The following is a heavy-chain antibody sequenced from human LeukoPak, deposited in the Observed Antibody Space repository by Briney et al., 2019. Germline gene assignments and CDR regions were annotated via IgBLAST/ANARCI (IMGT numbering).Heavy chain of an antibody. CDR2: ISAYNGNT. CDR3: ARDSLPSSWFTPSGINWFDP. CDR1: GYTFTSYG. Sequence: GASVKVSCKASGYTFTSYGISWVRQAPGQGLEWMGWISAYNGNTNYAQKLQGRVTMTTDTSTSTAYMELRSLRSDDTAVYYCARDSLPSSWFTPSGINWFDPWGQGTLVTVSS. J-gene: IGHJ5*02. V-gene: IGHV1-18*01. D-gene: IGHD6-13*01.